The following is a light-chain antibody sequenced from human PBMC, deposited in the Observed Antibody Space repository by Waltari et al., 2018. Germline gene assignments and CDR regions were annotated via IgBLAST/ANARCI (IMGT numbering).Light chain of an antibody. CDR3: SSFTTGSTGL. V-gene: IGLV2-14*03. Sequence: QSALAQPASVSGSPGPSITISCTGTSSDIGAFALVSWYQQHPGRAPRLIIRNVSERPSWVPHRFSGSKSGNPASMIISSLRSEDESLYFCSSFTTGSTGLFGGGTKLTVL. J-gene: IGLJ2*01. CDR1: SSDIGAFAL. CDR2: NVS.